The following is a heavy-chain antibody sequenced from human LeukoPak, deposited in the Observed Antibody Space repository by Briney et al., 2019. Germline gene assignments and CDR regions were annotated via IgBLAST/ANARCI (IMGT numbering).Heavy chain of an antibody. CDR1: GFTFSSYI. CDR3: ARDHKSDGYPASDY. Sequence: PGGSLRLSCVGSGFTFSSYIMTWVRQAPGKGLEWVSTIQHRTGATFYADSLRGRFTISRDDSTNTLFLQMNGLRADYTALYFCARDHKSDGYPASDYWGQETLVTVSS. J-gene: IGHJ4*02. V-gene: IGHV3-23*01. D-gene: IGHD5-18*01. CDR2: IQHRTGAT.